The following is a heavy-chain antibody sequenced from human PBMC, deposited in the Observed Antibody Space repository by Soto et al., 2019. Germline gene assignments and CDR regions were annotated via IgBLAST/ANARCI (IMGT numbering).Heavy chain of an antibody. CDR2: IWYDGSNK. CDR3: ARDLEYSSSSGISMDV. J-gene: IGHJ6*01. V-gene: IGHV3-33*01. CDR1: GFTFSSYG. D-gene: IGHD6-6*01. Sequence: QVQLVESGGGVVQPGRSLRLSCAASGFTFSSYGMHWVRQAPGKGLEWVAVIWYDGSNKYYADSVKGRFTISRDNSKNTLYLQMNSLRAEDTAVYYCARDLEYSSSSGISMDVWGQGTTVTVSS.